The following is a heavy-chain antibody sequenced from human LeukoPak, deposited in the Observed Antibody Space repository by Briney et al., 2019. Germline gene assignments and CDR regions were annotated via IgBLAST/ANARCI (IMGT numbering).Heavy chain of an antibody. Sequence: GGSLGLSCAASGFTFSTYWMSWVRQAPGEGLEWVANINQDGREKYSVDSVKGRFTISRDNAKNSLYLQMNSLRAEDTAVYYCARDYTYYYDDSGPHYYFDYWGQGTLVTVSS. CDR3: ARDYTYYYDDSGPHYYFDY. J-gene: IGHJ4*02. V-gene: IGHV3-7*04. CDR1: GFTFSTYW. D-gene: IGHD3-22*01. CDR2: INQDGREK.